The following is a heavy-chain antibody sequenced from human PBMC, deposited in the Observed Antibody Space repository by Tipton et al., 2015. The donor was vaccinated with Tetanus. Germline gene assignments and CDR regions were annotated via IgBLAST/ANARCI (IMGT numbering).Heavy chain of an antibody. CDR3: ARDQGGGRVVRLNWFDP. Sequence: TLSLTCDVSGASISSAAWTWIRQPSGKGLEWIGHIFHSGSPNYNPSLKSRVSMSVDTSKNQFSLNLSSVTAADTAMYYCARDQGGGRVVRLNWFDPWGQGTLVTVSS. CDR2: IFHSGSP. CDR1: GASISSAA. V-gene: IGHV4-30-2*05. J-gene: IGHJ5*02. D-gene: IGHD6-6*01.